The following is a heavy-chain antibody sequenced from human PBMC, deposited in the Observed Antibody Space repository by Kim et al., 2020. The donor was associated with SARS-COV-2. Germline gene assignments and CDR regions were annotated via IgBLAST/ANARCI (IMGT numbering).Heavy chain of an antibody. D-gene: IGHD2-8*02. J-gene: IGHJ4*02. Sequence: ASVKVSCKASGYTFNSHFIHWVRQAPGQGLEWMGIVNPSVGSTNYAQKFRGRVTMTGDTSTGTVYMEVSSLGSEDTALYYCARETRGLSTGFDYWGQGT. CDR3: ARETRGLSTGFDY. CDR1: GYTFNSHF. CDR2: VNPSVGST. V-gene: IGHV1-46*02.